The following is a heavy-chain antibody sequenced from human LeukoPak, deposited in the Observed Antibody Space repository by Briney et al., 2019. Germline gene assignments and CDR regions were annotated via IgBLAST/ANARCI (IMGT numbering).Heavy chain of an antibody. CDR2: ISWNSGSI. D-gene: IGHD3-16*01. CDR3: ARGGGLDV. V-gene: IGHV3-9*01. Sequence: GGSLRLSCAASGFTFDDYAMHWVRQAPGKGLEWVSGISWNSGSIGYADSVKGRFTISRDNAKNSLYLQMSNLRAEDTAVYFCARGGGLDVWGQGATVTVSS. CDR1: GFTFDDYA. J-gene: IGHJ6*02.